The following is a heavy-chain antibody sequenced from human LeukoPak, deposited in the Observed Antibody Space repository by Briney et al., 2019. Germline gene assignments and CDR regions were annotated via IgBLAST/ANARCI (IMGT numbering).Heavy chain of an antibody. D-gene: IGHD3-10*01. CDR1: GGSISSSSYY. Sequence: PSETLSLTCTVSGGSISSSSYYWGWIRQPPGKGLEWIGSIYYSGSTYYNPSLKSRATISVDTSKNQFSLKLSSVTAADTAVYYCARHGSSVLWFGEQDYWGQGTLVTVSS. CDR2: IYYSGST. V-gene: IGHV4-39*01. J-gene: IGHJ4*02. CDR3: ARHGSSVLWFGEQDY.